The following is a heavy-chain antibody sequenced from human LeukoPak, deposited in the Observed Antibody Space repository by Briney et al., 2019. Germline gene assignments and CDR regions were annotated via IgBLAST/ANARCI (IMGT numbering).Heavy chain of an antibody. D-gene: IGHD4-17*01. J-gene: IGHJ6*01. V-gene: IGHV1-18*01. CDR3: EREARDGDYMRGYYYGRDV. CDR2: ISSYNCNT. CDR1: RYTFTSYG. Sequence: ASVKVSCKASRYTFTSYGISWVRQAPGQGRDWMAWISSYNCNTNYAQKLQGRVTMTTDTSTSTAYMEQRRLRSDDAAVYYCEREARDGDYMRGYYYGRDVWGQGPTVTVSS.